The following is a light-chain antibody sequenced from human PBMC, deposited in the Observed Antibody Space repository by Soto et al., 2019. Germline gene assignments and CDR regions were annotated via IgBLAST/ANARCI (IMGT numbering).Light chain of an antibody. CDR3: HQRNK. CDR1: QFLSSY. V-gene: IGKV3-11*01. J-gene: IGKJ5*01. CDR2: DTS. Sequence: ELVLTQSPATLSLSAGESATLSCRASQFLSSYLALYQQIPGQPHRLLIYDTSNRVTGIPARFSGSRSGTDFTLTISSLEPEDFAVYFCHQRNKFGQGTRLAIK.